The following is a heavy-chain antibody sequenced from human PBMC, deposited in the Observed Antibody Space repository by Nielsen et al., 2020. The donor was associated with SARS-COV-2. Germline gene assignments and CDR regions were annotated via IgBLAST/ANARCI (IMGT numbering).Heavy chain of an antibody. CDR2: IIPIFGTA. D-gene: IGHD2-8*02. CDR1: GGTFGSYA. CDR3: ARDRGRDALLGFDP. J-gene: IGHJ5*02. Sequence: SVKVSCKASGGTFGSYAISWVRQAPGQGLEWMGGIIPIFGTANYAQKFQGRVTITADESTSTAYMELSSLRSEDTAVYYCARDRGRDALLGFDPWGQGTLVTVSA. V-gene: IGHV1-69*13.